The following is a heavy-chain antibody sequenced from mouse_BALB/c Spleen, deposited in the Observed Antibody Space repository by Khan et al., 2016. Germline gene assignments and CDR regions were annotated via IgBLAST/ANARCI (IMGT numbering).Heavy chain of an antibody. D-gene: IGHD2-1*01. J-gene: IGHJ2*01. CDR1: GYSFTGYY. V-gene: IGHV1-26*01. CDR2: VNPNNGGT. Sequence: EVQLQESGPDLVKPGASVNISCKASGYSFTGYYMHWVKESHGKSLEWIGRVNPNNGGTSSHQKFKGKARLTVDKSSSIAYMELRSLTSEDSAVYYCASMGGHYVGWGQGTTLTVSS. CDR3: ASMGGHYVG.